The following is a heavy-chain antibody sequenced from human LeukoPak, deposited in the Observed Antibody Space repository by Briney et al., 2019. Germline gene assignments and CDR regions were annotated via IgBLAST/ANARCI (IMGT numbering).Heavy chain of an antibody. CDR1: GGSVSSGSYY. Sequence: SETLSLTCTVSGGSVSSGSYYWRWIRQPPGKGLEWIGYVYYSGSTNYNPPLKSRVTISLDASKNQFSLKLSSVTAADTAVYYCARDNYYEGAFDVWGQGTMVTVSS. V-gene: IGHV4-61*01. CDR2: VYYSGST. J-gene: IGHJ3*01. CDR3: ARDNYYEGAFDV. D-gene: IGHD3-22*01.